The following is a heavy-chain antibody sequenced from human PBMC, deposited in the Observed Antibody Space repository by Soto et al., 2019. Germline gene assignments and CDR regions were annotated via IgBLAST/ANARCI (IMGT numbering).Heavy chain of an antibody. CDR3: ASSFAYNWFDP. CDR1: SGSISSATW. D-gene: IGHD3-10*01. Sequence: QVQLQESGPGLVKPSGTLSLTCAVSSGSISSATWWSWVRQPPGKGLEWIGEIYHSGSTNYNPSLKSRVTMSVDKSKNQFSLKLSSVTAADTAVYYCASSFAYNWFDPWGQGTLVTVSS. V-gene: IGHV4-4*02. CDR2: IYHSGST. J-gene: IGHJ5*02.